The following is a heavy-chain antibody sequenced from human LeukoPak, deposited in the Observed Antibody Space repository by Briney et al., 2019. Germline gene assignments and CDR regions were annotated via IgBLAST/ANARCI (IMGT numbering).Heavy chain of an antibody. J-gene: IGHJ6*03. Sequence: GGSLRLSCAASGFTFSTYGIHWVRQAPGKGLEWVSFVHYDGSTKYYADSVKGRFTISRDNSKNTLYLQMNSLRAEDTAVYYCAKDPWVGARNYYYMDVWGKGTTVTVSS. CDR1: GFTFSTYG. V-gene: IGHV3-30*02. D-gene: IGHD1-26*01. CDR2: VHYDGSTK. CDR3: AKDPWVGARNYYYMDV.